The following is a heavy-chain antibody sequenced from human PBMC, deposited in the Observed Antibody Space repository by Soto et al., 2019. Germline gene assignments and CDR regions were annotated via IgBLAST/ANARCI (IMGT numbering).Heavy chain of an antibody. J-gene: IGHJ4*02. CDR1: GGSISSGGYY. V-gene: IGHV4-31*03. CDR2: IYYSGST. Sequence: QVQLQESGPGLVKPSQTLSLTCTVSGGSISSGGYYWSWIRQHPGKGLEWIGYIYYSGSTYYNPSRKSRVSISVDTSKNQFSLKLSSVTAADTAVYYCARVFVDTATFDYWGQGTLVTVSS. D-gene: IGHD5-18*01. CDR3: ARVFVDTATFDY.